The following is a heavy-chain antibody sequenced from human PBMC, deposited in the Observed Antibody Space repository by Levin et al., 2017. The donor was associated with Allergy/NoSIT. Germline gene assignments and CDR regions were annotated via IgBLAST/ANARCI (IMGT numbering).Heavy chain of an antibody. CDR1: GFTFSSYA. D-gene: IGHD3-22*01. J-gene: IGHJ3*02. Sequence: GESLKISCAASGFTFSSYAIHWVRQAPGKGLEWVAAISYDGGNEYYADSVKGRFTISRDNSKNTLFLEMNSLRPEDTAVYYCARCSYYFDSGSYFSFVSDAFDSWGQGTMVTVSS. CDR2: ISYDGGNE. CDR3: ARCSYYFDSGSYFSFVSDAFDS. V-gene: IGHV3-30*04.